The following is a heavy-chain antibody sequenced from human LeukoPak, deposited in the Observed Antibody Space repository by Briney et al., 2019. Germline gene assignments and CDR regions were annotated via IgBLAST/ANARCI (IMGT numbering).Heavy chain of an antibody. CDR2: INHSGST. Sequence: SETLSLTCAVSGGSFSGYYWSWIRQPPGKGLEWIGEINHSGSTNYNPSLKSRVTISVDTSKNQFSLKLSSVTAADTAVYYCARKRIPNDYVWGSYRYTPYYFDYWGQGTLVTVSS. CDR3: ARKRIPNDYVWGSYRYTPYYFDY. D-gene: IGHD3-16*02. V-gene: IGHV4-34*01. CDR1: GGSFSGYY. J-gene: IGHJ4*02.